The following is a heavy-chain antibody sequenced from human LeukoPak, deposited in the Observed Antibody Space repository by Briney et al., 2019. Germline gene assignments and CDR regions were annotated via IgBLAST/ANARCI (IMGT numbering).Heavy chain of an antibody. J-gene: IGHJ3*02. CDR3: ARGLATVTTHAFDI. CDR1: GYTFTSYD. V-gene: IGHV1-8*01. CDR2: MNPNSGNT. D-gene: IGHD4-17*01. Sequence: GASVKVSCKASGYTFTSYDINWVRQATGQGLEWMGWMNPNSGNTGYAQKFQGRVTMTRNTSISTAYMELSSLRSEDTAVYYCARGLATVTTHAFDIWGQGTMVTVSS.